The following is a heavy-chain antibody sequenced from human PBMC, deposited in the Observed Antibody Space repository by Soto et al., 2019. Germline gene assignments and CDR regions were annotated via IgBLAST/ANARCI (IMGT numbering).Heavy chain of an antibody. J-gene: IGHJ5*02. V-gene: IGHV4-39*01. D-gene: IGHD6-19*01. Sequence: PSETLSLTCTVSGGSISSSSYYWGWIRQPPGKGLEWIGSISYSGSTYYNPSLKSRVTMYVDTSKNQFSLKLSSVTAADTAMYYCARRQYRSGWSTNWFDPWGQGTLVTSPQ. CDR2: ISYSGST. CDR3: ARRQYRSGWSTNWFDP. CDR1: GGSISSSSYY.